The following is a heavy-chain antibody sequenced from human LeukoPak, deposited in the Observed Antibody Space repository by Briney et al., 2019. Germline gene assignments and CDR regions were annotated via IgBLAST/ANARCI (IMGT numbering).Heavy chain of an antibody. J-gene: IGHJ4*02. Sequence: SETLSLTCTVSGYSISSGYYWGWIRQPPGKGLEWIGSTYHSGSTYYNPSLKSRVTISVDMSKNQFSLKLSSVTAADTAVYYCARGTKGAVAGTGVFDYWGQGTLVTVSS. CDR3: ARGTKGAVAGTGVFDY. V-gene: IGHV4-38-2*02. CDR2: TYHSGST. CDR1: GYSISSGYY. D-gene: IGHD6-19*01.